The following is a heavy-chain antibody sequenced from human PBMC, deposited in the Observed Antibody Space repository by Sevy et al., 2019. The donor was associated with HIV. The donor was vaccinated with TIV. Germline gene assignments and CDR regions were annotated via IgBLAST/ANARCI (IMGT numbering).Heavy chain of an antibody. CDR2: INPNSGGT. Sequence: ASVRVAGKASGYTFTGYYMHWVRQAPGQGLEWMGWINPNSGGTNYAQKFQGWVTMTRDTSISTAYMELSRLRSDDTAVYYCAREKVYRIAARHFDYWGQGTLVTVSS. J-gene: IGHJ4*02. CDR1: GYTFTGYY. CDR3: AREKVYRIAARHFDY. D-gene: IGHD6-6*01. V-gene: IGHV1-2*04.